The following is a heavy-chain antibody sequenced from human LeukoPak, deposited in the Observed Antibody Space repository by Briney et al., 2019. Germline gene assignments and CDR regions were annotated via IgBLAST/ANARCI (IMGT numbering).Heavy chain of an antibody. V-gene: IGHV4-39*07. CDR2: TYYSGIT. Sequence: SETLSLTCTVSGGSIISSTYYWGWIRQPPGKGLEWTGNTYYSGITYYNPSLQTRVTISVDTSKNQFSLSLNSVTAADTAVYYCARGHGVLEWSSFYFDYWGQGTLVTVSS. D-gene: IGHD3-3*01. J-gene: IGHJ4*02. CDR1: GGSIISSTYY. CDR3: ARGHGVLEWSSFYFDY.